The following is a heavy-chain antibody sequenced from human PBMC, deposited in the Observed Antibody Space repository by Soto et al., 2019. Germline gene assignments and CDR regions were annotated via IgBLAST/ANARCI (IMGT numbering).Heavy chain of an antibody. CDR3: TRDRGDPDSLDI. CDR1: GFTFSPFW. V-gene: IGHV3-74*01. CDR2: INSDGSTI. D-gene: IGHD3-10*01. Sequence: GGSLRLSCAASGFTFSPFWMHWVRQAPGKGLVWVSHINSDGSTIVYADSVKGRFTISRDNAKNTLYLQMNSLRVEDTAVYFCTRDRGDPDSLDIWGQGTMVTVSS. J-gene: IGHJ3*02.